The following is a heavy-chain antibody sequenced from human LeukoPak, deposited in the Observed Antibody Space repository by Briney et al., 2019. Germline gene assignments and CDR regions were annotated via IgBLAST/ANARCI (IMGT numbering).Heavy chain of an antibody. CDR3: ARDLGSEQRKWLRSNFNYYYYGMDV. V-gene: IGHV1-69*01. CDR2: IIPIFGTA. CDR1: GGTFSSYA. J-gene: IGHJ6*02. D-gene: IGHD5-12*01. Sequence: ASVKVSFKASGGTFSSYAISWVRQAPGQGLEWMGGIIPIFGTANYAQKFQGRVTITADESTSTAYMELSSLRSEDTAVYYCARDLGSEQRKWLRSNFNYYYYGMDVWGQGTTVTVSS.